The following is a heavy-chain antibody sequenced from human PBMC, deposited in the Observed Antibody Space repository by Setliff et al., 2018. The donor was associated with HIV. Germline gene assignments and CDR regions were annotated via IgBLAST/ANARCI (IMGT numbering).Heavy chain of an antibody. CDR2: ISIGSGGAI. V-gene: IGHV3-48*03. J-gene: IGHJ6*03. CDR1: GCTFRNYK. CDR3: ARGCSGGSCSPTYYYFFMDV. Sequence: ESRGCTFRNYKFNWVRQAPGRGLEWVSSISIGSGGAIDYADSVQGRFTISRDNSKNSLYLQMYSLGPEDTAVYYCARGCSGGSCSPTYYYFFMDVWGKGTTVTVSS. D-gene: IGHD2-15*01.